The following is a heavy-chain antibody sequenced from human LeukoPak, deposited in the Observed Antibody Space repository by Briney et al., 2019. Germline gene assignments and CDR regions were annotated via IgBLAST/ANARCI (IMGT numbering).Heavy chain of an antibody. J-gene: IGHJ3*02. D-gene: IGHD3-10*01. CDR1: GFTFSSYA. Sequence: GGSLRLSCAASGFTFSSYAMSWVRQAPGKGLEWVSAISGSGGSTYYADSVKGRFTISRDNSKNTLYLQMNSLRAEDTAVYYCARDLAYPGAFDIWGQGTMVTVSS. V-gene: IGHV3-23*01. CDR2: ISGSGGST. CDR3: ARDLAYPGAFDI.